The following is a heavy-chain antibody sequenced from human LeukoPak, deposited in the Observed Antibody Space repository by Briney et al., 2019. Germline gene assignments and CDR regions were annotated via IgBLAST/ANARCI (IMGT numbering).Heavy chain of an antibody. CDR3: ARTYSGSYYAFDI. CDR2: IYYSGST. CDR1: GGSISSGGYY. V-gene: IGHV4-31*03. J-gene: IGHJ3*02. Sequence: SETLSLTRTVSGGSISSGGYYWSWIRQHPGKGLEWIGYIYYSGSTYYNPSLKSRVTISVDTSKNQFSLKLSSVTAADTAVYYCARTYSGSYYAFDIWGQGTMVTVSS. D-gene: IGHD1-26*01.